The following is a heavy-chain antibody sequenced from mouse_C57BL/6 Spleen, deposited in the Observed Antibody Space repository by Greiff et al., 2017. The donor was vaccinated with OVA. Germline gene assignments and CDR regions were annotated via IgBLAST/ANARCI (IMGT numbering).Heavy chain of an antibody. V-gene: IGHV14-3*01. Sequence: VQLQQSVAELVRPGASVKLSCTASGFNITNNYMHWVKQRPEQGLEWIGRIDPANGTTKYAPKFQGKATITADTSSNTAYLQLSSLTSEDTAIYSCARYDYDGDDWGQGTTLTVSS. CDR3: ARYDYDGDD. CDR1: GFNITNNY. D-gene: IGHD2-4*01. J-gene: IGHJ2*01. CDR2: IDPANGTT.